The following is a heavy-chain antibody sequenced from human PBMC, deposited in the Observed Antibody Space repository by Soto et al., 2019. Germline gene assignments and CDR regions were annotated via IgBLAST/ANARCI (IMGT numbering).Heavy chain of an antibody. V-gene: IGHV3-48*02. D-gene: IGHD4-17*01. J-gene: IGHJ4*01. CDR1: GFTFRSYN. CDR3: ARGGTIDETTSGDY. CDR2: ISSSSSTI. Sequence: GGSLRLSCAASGFTFRSYNMNWVRQAPGKGLDWVSYISSSSSTIYHADSVKGRFTISRDNAKNSLYLQMNSLRDDDTAMYYCARGGTIDETTSGDYWGQGSRFTVAS.